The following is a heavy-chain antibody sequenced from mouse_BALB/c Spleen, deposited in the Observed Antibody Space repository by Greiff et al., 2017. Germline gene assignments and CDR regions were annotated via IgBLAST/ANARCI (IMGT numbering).Heavy chain of an antibody. D-gene: IGHD2-1*01. J-gene: IGHJ2*01. CDR2: IAPGSGST. Sequence: DLVKPGASVKLSCKASGYTFTSYWINWIKQRPGQGLEWIGRIAPGSGSTYYNEMFKGKATLTVDTSSSTAYIRLSSLSSEDSAVYFCAREDGNYPLFDYWGQGTTLTVSS. CDR3: AREDGNYPLFDY. CDR1: GYTFTSYW. V-gene: IGHV1S41*01.